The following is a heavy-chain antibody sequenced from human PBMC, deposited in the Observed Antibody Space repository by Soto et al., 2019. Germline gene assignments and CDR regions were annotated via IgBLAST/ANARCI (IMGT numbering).Heavy chain of an antibody. J-gene: IGHJ5*02. CDR3: ARVGPYYDILTGYSNWFDP. Sequence: EWMGWISAYNGNTNYAQKLQGRVTMTTDTSTSTAYMELRSLRSDDTAVYYCARVGPYYDILTGYSNWFDPWGQGTLVTVSS. V-gene: IGHV1-18*01. CDR2: ISAYNGNT. D-gene: IGHD3-9*01.